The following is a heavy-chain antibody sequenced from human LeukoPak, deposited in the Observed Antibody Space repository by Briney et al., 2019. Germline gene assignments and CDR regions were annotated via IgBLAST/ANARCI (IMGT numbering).Heavy chain of an antibody. D-gene: IGHD2-2*03. Sequence: ASVKVSCKASGYTFTSYYMHWVRQAPGQGLEWMGIINPSGGSTSYAQKFQGRVTMTRDTSTSTVYMELSSLRSEDTAVYYCARVGYCSSTSCYAGEYFKHWGQGTLVTVSS. CDR3: ARVGYCSSTSCYAGEYFKH. J-gene: IGHJ1*01. CDR1: GYTFTSYY. CDR2: INPSGGST. V-gene: IGHV1-46*01.